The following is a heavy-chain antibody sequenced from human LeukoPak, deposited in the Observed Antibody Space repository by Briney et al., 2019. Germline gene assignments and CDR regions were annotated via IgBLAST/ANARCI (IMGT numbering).Heavy chain of an antibody. CDR2: INQDGSEK. Sequence: GGSLRLSCAASGFTFTTYWMSWVRQAPGKVLEWVANINQDGSEKYYVDSVKGRFTISRDNAKNSLYLQMNSLRAEDTAVYFCVRAIGSNTLWGQGTLVAVSS. J-gene: IGHJ4*02. V-gene: IGHV3-7*01. CDR1: GFTFTTYW. CDR3: VRAIGSNTL. D-gene: IGHD4-23*01.